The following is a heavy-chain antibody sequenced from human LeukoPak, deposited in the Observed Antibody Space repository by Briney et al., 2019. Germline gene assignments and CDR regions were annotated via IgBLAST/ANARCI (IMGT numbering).Heavy chain of an antibody. D-gene: IGHD1-26*01. CDR3: ARDLLVGATTVGY. V-gene: IGHV3-30*04. J-gene: IGHJ4*02. Sequence: GGSLRLSCAASGFTFSSYAMHWVRQAPGKGLEWVAVISYDGSNKYYADSVKGRFTISRDNSKNTLYLQMNSLRAEDTAVYYCARDLLVGATTVGYWGQGTLVTVSS. CDR2: ISYDGSNK. CDR1: GFTFSSYA.